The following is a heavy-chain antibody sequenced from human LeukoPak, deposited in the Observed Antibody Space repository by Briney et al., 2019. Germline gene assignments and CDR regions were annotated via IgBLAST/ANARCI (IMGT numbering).Heavy chain of an antibody. D-gene: IGHD3-22*01. CDR3: ARDGGSGFYSNWFDP. CDR2: IYYSGST. CDR1: GGSISSYY. Sequence: SETLSLTCTVSGGSISSYYWSWIRQPPGKGLEWIGYIYYSGSTKYNPSLKSRVSISVDTSKNQFSLKLSSVTAADTAVYYCARDGGSGFYSNWFDPWGQGTLVTVSS. J-gene: IGHJ5*02. V-gene: IGHV4-59*01.